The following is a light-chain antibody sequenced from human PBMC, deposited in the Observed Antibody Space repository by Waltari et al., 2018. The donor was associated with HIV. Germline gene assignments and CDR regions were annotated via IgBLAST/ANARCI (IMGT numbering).Light chain of an antibody. V-gene: IGLV2-14*01. CDR1: SSDVGAYNY. J-gene: IGLJ2*01. CDR3: SSYTRSTTLEV. Sequence: QSALTQPASVSESPGQSITISCTGSSSDVGAYNYVSWYPQHPGRAPKLIIYEVTNRPSGVSTRFSGSKSGNTASLTISGLQAEDEADYYCSSYTRSTTLEVFGGGTRLTVL. CDR2: EVT.